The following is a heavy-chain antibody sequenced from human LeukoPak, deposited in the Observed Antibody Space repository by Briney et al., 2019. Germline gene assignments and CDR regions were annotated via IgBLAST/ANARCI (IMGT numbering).Heavy chain of an antibody. J-gene: IGHJ4*02. CDR2: IYYSGST. CDR1: GGSISSSSYY. Sequence: PSETLSLTCTVSGGSISSSSYYWGWIRQPPGKGLEWIGSIYYSGSTYYNPSLKSRVTISVDTSKNQFSLKLSSVTAADTAVYYCARRGRDTAMVTSPYYFDYWGQGTLVTVSS. D-gene: IGHD5-18*01. CDR3: ARRGRDTAMVTSPYYFDY. V-gene: IGHV4-39*01.